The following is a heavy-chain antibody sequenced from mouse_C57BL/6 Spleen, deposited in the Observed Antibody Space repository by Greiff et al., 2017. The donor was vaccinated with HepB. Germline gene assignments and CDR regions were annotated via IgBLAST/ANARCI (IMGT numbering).Heavy chain of an antibody. Sequence: EVQLQQSGPGLVKPSQSLSLTCSVTGYSITSGYYWNWIRQFPGNKLEWMGYISYDGSNNYNPSLKNRISITRDTSKNQFFLKLNSVTTEDTATYYCATLTEYYFDYWGQGTTLTVSS. V-gene: IGHV3-6*01. D-gene: IGHD4-1*01. J-gene: IGHJ2*01. CDR2: ISYDGSN. CDR1: GYSITSGYY. CDR3: ATLTEYYFDY.